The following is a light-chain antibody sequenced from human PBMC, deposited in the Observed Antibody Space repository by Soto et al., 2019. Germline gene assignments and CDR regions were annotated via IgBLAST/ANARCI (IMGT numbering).Light chain of an antibody. CDR2: EFR. Sequence: QSALTQPASVSGAPGQSITISCTGTSSDVGNYDLVSWYQQHPGKAPKLMIYEFRKRPLGLSNRFSGSKSVNTASLSCTGLLAEGECDYYCCSYEGTSNLVFGRGNKVTVL. V-gene: IGLV2-23*02. J-gene: IGLJ2*01. CDR3: CSYEGTSNLV. CDR1: SSDVGNYDL.